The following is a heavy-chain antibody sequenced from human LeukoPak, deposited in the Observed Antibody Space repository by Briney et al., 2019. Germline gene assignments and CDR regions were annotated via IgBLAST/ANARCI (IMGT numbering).Heavy chain of an antibody. D-gene: IGHD3-22*01. CDR1: GGSISSYY. Sequence: SETLSLTCTVSGGSISSYYWSWIRQPPGKGLEWIGSIYHSGSTYYNPSLKSRVTISVDTSKNQFSLKLSSVTAADTAVYYCARVLSHYYDSSGYLNWFDPWGQGTLVTVSS. CDR2: IYHSGST. V-gene: IGHV4-59*08. CDR3: ARVLSHYYDSSGYLNWFDP. J-gene: IGHJ5*02.